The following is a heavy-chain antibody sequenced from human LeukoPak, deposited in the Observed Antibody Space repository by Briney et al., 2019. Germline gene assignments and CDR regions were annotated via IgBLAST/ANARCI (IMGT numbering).Heavy chain of an antibody. V-gene: IGHV3-66*04. CDR3: AKDLIL. J-gene: IGHJ3*01. Sequence: GGSLRLSCAASEFSVGSNYMTWVRQAPGKGLEWVSFNVDSVKGRFTISRDNSKNTLYLQMFSLRPEDTAVYFCAKDLILWGQGTVVTVSS. CDR1: EFSVGSNY.